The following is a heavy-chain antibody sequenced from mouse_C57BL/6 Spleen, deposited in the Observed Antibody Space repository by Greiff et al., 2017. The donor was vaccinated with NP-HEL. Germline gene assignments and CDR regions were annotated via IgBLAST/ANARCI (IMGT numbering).Heavy chain of an antibody. V-gene: IGHV6-3*01. J-gene: IGHJ2*01. Sequence: EVKLMESGGGLVQPGGSMKLSCVASGFTFSNYWMNWVRQSPEKGLEWVAQIRLKSVNYATHYAVSVKGRFTISRDDSKSSVYLQMNHLRAEDTGIYYCTIPNLFFGDWGQGTTLTVSS. CDR3: TIPNLFFGD. D-gene: IGHD4-1*01. CDR2: IRLKSVNYAT. CDR1: GFTFSNYW.